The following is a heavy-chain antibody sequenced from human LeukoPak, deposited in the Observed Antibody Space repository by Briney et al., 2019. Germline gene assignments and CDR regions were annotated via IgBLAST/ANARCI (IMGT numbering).Heavy chain of an antibody. CDR3: ARGQLLVVVPAAIRTDYFDY. CDR2: INHSGST. CDR1: GGSFSGYY. D-gene: IGHD2-2*02. Sequence: SEALSLTCAVYGGSFSGYYWSWIRQPPGKGLEWIGEINHSGSTNYNPSLKSRVTISVDTSKNQFSLKLSSVTAADTAVYYCARGQLLVVVPAAIRTDYFDYWGQGTLVTVSS. J-gene: IGHJ4*02. V-gene: IGHV4-34*01.